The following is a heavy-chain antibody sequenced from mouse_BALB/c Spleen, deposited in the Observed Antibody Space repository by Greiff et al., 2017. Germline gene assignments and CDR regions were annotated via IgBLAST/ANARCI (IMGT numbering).Heavy chain of an antibody. CDR2: IDPENGNT. CDR3: ARGANWDYFDY. CDR1: GFNIKDYY. D-gene: IGHD4-1*01. Sequence: EVQLQQSGAELVRPGASVKLSCKASGFNIKDYYMHWVKQRPEQGLEWIGWIDPENGNTIYDPKFQGKASITADTSSNTAYLQLSSLTSEDTAVYYGARGANWDYFDYWGQGTTLTVSS. J-gene: IGHJ2*01. V-gene: IGHV14-1*02.